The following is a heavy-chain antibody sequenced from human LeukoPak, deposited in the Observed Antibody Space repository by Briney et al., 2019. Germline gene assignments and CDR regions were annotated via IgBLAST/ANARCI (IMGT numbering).Heavy chain of an antibody. CDR1: GYTFTGYY. V-gene: IGHV1-2*02. Sequence: ASVKVSCKASGYTFTGYYMHWVRQAPGQGLEWMGWINPNSGGTNYAQKFQGRVTMTRDTSISTAYMELSRLRSDDTAVYYCAGVIAAAGPLDYRGEGTLVTVSS. CDR2: INPNSGGT. D-gene: IGHD6-13*01. J-gene: IGHJ4*02. CDR3: AGVIAAAGPLDY.